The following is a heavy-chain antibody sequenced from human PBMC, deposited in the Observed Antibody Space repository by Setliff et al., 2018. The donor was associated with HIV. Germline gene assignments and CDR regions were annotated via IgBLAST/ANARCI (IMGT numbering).Heavy chain of an antibody. Sequence: LRLSCVASGFAFSSYGMTWVRQAPGKGLEWVSSISSSSSYIYYADSVKGRFTISRDNAKNSLYLQMDTLRAEDTAVYYCTTGDTTPIYPNYMDIWGKGTTVTVSS. CDR2: ISSSSSYI. V-gene: IGHV3-21*06. CDR1: GFAFSSYG. D-gene: IGHD2-21*02. CDR3: TTGDTTPIYPNYMDI. J-gene: IGHJ6*03.